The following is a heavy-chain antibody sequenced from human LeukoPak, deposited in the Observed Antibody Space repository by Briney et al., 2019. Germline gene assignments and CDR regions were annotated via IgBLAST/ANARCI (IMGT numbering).Heavy chain of an antibody. J-gene: IGHJ6*02. CDR1: GFTVSNFA. V-gene: IGHV3-64D*09. Sequence: PGGSLRLSCSASGFTVSNFAMHWVRQAPGKGLEHVSAIRSNGDSTYYTDSVKGRFTISRDNSQKTLYLQMSSLRAEDTGVYYCVKAATVTIHYYYYGMDVWGQGTTVTVSS. D-gene: IGHD4-17*01. CDR2: IRSNGDST. CDR3: VKAATVTIHYYYYGMDV.